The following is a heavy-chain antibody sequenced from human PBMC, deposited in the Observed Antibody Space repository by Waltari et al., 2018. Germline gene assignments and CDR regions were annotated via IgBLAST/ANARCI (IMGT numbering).Heavy chain of an antibody. CDR1: GFNFSNYA. J-gene: IGHJ6*02. D-gene: IGHD2-21*02. V-gene: IGHV3-30*03. Sequence: QVQLVQSGGGVVQPGGSLRLTCDGAGFNFSNYAMPWVRQAPGKGLEWVAVISYDGSNKYYADSVKGRFIISRDRSKNTLDLQMESLRVEDTAVYYCAFCGGDCYSFYYGLDVWGQGTTVTVSS. CDR2: ISYDGSNK. CDR3: AFCGGDCYSFYYGLDV.